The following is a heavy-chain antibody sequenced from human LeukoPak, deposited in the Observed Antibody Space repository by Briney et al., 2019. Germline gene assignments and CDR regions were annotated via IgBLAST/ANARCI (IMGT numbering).Heavy chain of an antibody. V-gene: IGHV3-48*04. J-gene: IGHJ3*02. CDR2: IGFGGGEGTA. Sequence: GGSLRLSCAASGFTFSDYSMNWVRQAPGKGLEWISYIGFGGGEGTAYYADSMKGRFTISRDNAKNSLYLQMNSLRAEDTAVYYCARDSGAFDIWGQGTMVTVSS. CDR3: ARDSGAFDI. CDR1: GFTFSDYS.